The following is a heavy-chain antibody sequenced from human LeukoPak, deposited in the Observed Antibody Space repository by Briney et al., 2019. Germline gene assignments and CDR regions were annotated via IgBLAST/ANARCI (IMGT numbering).Heavy chain of an antibody. Sequence: SETLSLTCAVSRGSISSSDYYWGWIRQPPGKGLEWIGLIHYNGRTFHNPSLKSRVTLSMVTSRDQFSLKLSSVTAADTAVYYCARSDTYCSGGSCPPNTFDALDIWGQGTMVTVSS. CDR2: IHYNGRT. CDR3: ARSDTYCSGGSCPPNTFDALDI. V-gene: IGHV4-39*07. D-gene: IGHD2-15*01. J-gene: IGHJ3*02. CDR1: RGSISSSDYY.